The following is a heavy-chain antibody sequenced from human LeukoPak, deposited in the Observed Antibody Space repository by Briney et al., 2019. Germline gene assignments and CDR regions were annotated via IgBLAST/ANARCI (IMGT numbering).Heavy chain of an antibody. V-gene: IGHV4-59*01. D-gene: IGHD3-22*01. J-gene: IGHJ3*02. Sequence: SETLSLTCTVSGGSISSYYWSWTRQPPGKGLEWIGYIYYSGSTNYNPSLKSRVTISVDTSKNQFSLKLSSVTAADTAVYYCARDEKHYYDSSGYWPGAFDIWGQGTMVTVSS. CDR1: GGSISSYY. CDR3: ARDEKHYYDSSGYWPGAFDI. CDR2: IYYSGST.